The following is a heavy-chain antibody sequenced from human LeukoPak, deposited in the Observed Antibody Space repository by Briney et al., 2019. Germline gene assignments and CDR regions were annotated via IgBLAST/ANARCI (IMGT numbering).Heavy chain of an antibody. CDR1: GYTFTSYG. D-gene: IGHD3-22*01. V-gene: IGHV1-18*01. Sequence: ASVKVSCKASGYTFTSYGISWVRQAPGQGLEWMGWISAYNGNTNYAQKLQGRVTMTTDTSTSTAYMELRSLRSDDTAVYYCARDLQDYYDSSGYSPFDYWGQGTLVTVSS. J-gene: IGHJ4*02. CDR2: ISAYNGNT. CDR3: ARDLQDYYDSSGYSPFDY.